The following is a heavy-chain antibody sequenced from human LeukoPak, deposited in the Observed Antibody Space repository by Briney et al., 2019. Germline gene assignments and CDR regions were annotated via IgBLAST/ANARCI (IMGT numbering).Heavy chain of an antibody. J-gene: IGHJ3*02. D-gene: IGHD3-3*01. V-gene: IGHV3-9*01. Sequence: GGSLRLSCAASGFTFDDYAMHWVRQAPGKGLEWVSGISWNSGSIGYADSVKGRFTISRDNSKNTLYLQMNSLRAEDTAVYYCAKDRPYYDFWSGNAFDIWGQGTMVTVSS. CDR1: GFTFDDYA. CDR3: AKDRPYYDFWSGNAFDI. CDR2: ISWNSGSI.